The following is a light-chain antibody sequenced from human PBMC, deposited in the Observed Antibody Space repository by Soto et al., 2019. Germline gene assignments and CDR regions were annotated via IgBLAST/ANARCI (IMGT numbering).Light chain of an antibody. CDR2: GAS. CDR1: QTVSSTH. J-gene: IGKJ3*01. CDR3: HHYGSSPLFT. Sequence: ETVLTQSPGTLSLSPGERATLSCRASQTVSSTHLAWYQQKPGQAPRHLIYGASSRATGIPDRFSGSGSATNFTPTISRLEPEDFAVYYCHHYGSSPLFTFGPGTKVDIK. V-gene: IGKV3-20*01.